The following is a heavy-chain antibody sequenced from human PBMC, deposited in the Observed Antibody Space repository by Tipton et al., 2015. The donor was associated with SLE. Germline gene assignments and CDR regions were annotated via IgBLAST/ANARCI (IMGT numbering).Heavy chain of an antibody. CDR2: VSTENGQT. Sequence: QVQLVQSGAEVKKPGASVKVSCEASDYTFTSYAISWVRQAPGQGLEWMGWVSTENGQTNYAQRLRGRVTMTTDTSTSTAYMELRSLRSDDTAVYYCARLGLGATHDYWGQGTLVTVSS. V-gene: IGHV1-18*01. CDR3: ARLGLGATHDY. J-gene: IGHJ4*02. D-gene: IGHD1-26*01. CDR1: DYTFTSYA.